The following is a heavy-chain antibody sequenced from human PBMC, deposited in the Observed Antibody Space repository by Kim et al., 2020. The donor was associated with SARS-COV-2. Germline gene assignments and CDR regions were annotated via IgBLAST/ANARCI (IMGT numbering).Heavy chain of an antibody. J-gene: IGHJ5*02. CDR1: VCTFSSYA. CDR3: ARAGAGTTFPKT. Sequence: SVKVSCKASVCTFSSYAISWVRQAPGQGLEWMGGIIPIFGTANYAQKFQGRVTITADESTSTAYMELSSLRSEDTAVYYCARAGAGTTFPKTWGQGTLVTVSS. D-gene: IGHD1-7*01. CDR2: IIPIFGTA. V-gene: IGHV1-69*13.